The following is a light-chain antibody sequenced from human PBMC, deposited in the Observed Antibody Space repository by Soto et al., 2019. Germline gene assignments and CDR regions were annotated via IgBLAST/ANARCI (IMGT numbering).Light chain of an antibody. J-gene: IGKJ1*01. CDR1: QSVASAY. Sequence: EIVLTQSPGTLSLSPGDRATLSCRASQSVASAYLAWYQQKPGQAPRLLIYGTSSRATGIPDRFSGSGSGTDFTLAISRLEPEDFAVYYCQQYATSRWTLGQGTKVDIK. V-gene: IGKV3-20*01. CDR3: QQYATSRWT. CDR2: GTS.